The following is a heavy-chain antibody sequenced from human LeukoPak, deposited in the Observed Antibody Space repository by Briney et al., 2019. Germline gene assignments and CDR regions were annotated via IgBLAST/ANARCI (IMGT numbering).Heavy chain of an antibody. V-gene: IGHV3-48*02. CDR1: GFTFSSYT. CDR2: ISTSSSTI. Sequence: PGGSLRLSCAASGFTFSSYTMNWVRQAPGKGLEWVSYISTSSSTIYYADSVKGRFTISRDNAKNALYLQMNSLRHEDTAVYYCARDRGSYLFDYWGEGTVVTVSS. CDR3: ARDRGSYLFDY. D-gene: IGHD1-26*01. J-gene: IGHJ4*02.